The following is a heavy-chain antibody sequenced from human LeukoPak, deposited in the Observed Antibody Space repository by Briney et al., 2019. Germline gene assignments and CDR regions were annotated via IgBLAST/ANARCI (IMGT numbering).Heavy chain of an antibody. J-gene: IGHJ3*02. CDR2: ISDSGSTI. Sequence: GGSLRLSCAASGFTFSSYEMNWVRQAPGKGLEWVSYISDSGSTIYYADSVKGRFTISRDNAKNSLYLQMNSLRAEDTAVYYCARGLRYYYDSSGPPRDAFDIWGQGTMVTVSS. V-gene: IGHV3-48*03. CDR1: GFTFSSYE. D-gene: IGHD3-22*01. CDR3: ARGLRYYYDSSGPPRDAFDI.